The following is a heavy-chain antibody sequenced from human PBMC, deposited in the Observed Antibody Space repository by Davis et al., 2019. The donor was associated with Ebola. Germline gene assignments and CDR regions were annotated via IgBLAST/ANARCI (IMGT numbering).Heavy chain of an antibody. CDR1: GFTFSDYW. CDR2: VNPDGRNT. D-gene: IGHD3-3*01. J-gene: IGHJ4*02. Sequence: LSLTCAASGFTFSDYWMHWVRQVPGKGLVWVFGVNPDGRNTRYADSVKGRFHVSRDNAKNTLDLQMDSLRVEDTAVYYCVRGSGNYCFDYWGQGALVTVSS. CDR3: VRGSGNYCFDY. V-gene: IGHV3-74*01.